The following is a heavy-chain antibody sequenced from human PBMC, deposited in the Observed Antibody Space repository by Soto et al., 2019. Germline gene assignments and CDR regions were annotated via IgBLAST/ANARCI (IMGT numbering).Heavy chain of an antibody. Sequence: ASVKVSCKASGYTLTRYSIHWVRQAPGQRLEWMGWINAGNGNTKFSQKYQGRDTITRDTSASTAYKELRGLRSEDTAVYYCAILGTYYFDNSDNYFDFWG. J-gene: IGHJ4*01. CDR3: AILGTYYFDNSDNYFDF. D-gene: IGHD3-22*01. V-gene: IGHV1-3*01. CDR2: INAGNGNT. CDR1: GYTLTRYS.